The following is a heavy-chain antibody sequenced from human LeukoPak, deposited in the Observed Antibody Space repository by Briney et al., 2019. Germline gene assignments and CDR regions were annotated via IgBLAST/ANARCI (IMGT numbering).Heavy chain of an antibody. Sequence: SETLSLTCTVSGGSISSSSYYWGWIRQPPGKGLEWIGSIYYSGSTYYNPSLKSRVTISVDTSKNQFSLKLSSVTAADTAVYYCARPALAYCGGDCFNWGQGTLVTVSS. CDR3: ARPALAYCGGDCFN. J-gene: IGHJ4*02. CDR2: IYYSGST. D-gene: IGHD2-21*02. V-gene: IGHV4-39*07. CDR1: GGSISSSSYY.